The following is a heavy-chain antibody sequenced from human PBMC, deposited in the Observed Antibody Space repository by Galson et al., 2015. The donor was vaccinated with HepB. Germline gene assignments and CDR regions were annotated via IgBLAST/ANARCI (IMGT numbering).Heavy chain of an antibody. Sequence: SLRLSCAASGFTFSSYGMHWVRQAPGKGLEWVAVISYDGSNKYYADSVKGRFTISRDNSKNTLYLQMNSLRAEDTAVYYCAKRARGEGYDFWSGYHGTYYYYGMDVWGQGTTVTVSS. CDR3: AKRARGEGYDFWSGYHGTYYYYGMDV. V-gene: IGHV3-30*18. CDR1: GFTFSSYG. J-gene: IGHJ6*02. CDR2: ISYDGSNK. D-gene: IGHD3-3*01.